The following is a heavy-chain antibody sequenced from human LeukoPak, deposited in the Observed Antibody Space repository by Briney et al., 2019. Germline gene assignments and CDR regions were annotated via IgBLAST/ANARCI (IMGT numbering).Heavy chain of an antibody. V-gene: IGHV3-33*01. CDR1: GFTFSSYG. CDR2: IWYDGSNK. Sequence: PGGSLRLSCAASGFTFSSYGMHWVRQAPGKGLEWVAVIWYDGSNKYYADSVKGRFTISRDNSKNTLYLQMNSLRAEDTAVYYCARDANSQLKTTVTPGGYFDCWGQGTLVTVSS. CDR3: ARDANSQLKTTVTPGGYFDC. J-gene: IGHJ4*02. D-gene: IGHD4-17*01.